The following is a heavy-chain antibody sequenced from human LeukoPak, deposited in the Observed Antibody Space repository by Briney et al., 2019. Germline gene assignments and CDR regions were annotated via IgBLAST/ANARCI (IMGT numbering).Heavy chain of an antibody. CDR1: GFTFSSYA. CDR3: AKDRLVRRWLQLVLDY. V-gene: IGHV3-23*01. D-gene: IGHD5-24*01. Sequence: SGGSLRLSCAAAGFTFSSYAMSWVRQAPGKGLEWVSAISGSGGSTYYADSVKGRFTISRDNSKNTLYLQMNSLRAKDTAVYYCAKDRLVRRWLQLVLDYWGQGTLVTVSS. J-gene: IGHJ4*02. CDR2: ISGSGGST.